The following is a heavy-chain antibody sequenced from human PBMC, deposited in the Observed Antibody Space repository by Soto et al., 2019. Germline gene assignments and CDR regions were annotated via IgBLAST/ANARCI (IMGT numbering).Heavy chain of an antibody. CDR1: GGSISSYY. CDR2: IYYSGST. V-gene: IGHV4-59*01. CDR3: ARVAVVVTAIYFDY. J-gene: IGHJ4*02. Sequence: SETLSLTCTVSGGSISSYYWSWIRQPPGKGLEWIGYIYYSGSTNYNPSLKSRVTISVDTSKNQFSLKLSSVTAADTAVYYCARVAVVVTAIYFDYWGQGTLVTVSS. D-gene: IGHD2-21*02.